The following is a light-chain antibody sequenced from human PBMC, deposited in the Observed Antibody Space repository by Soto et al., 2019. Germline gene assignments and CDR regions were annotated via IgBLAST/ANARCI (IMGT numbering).Light chain of an antibody. CDR1: QSLLHSNGYNY. Sequence: DIVMTQSPLSLPVTPGEPASISCRSSQSLLHSNGYNYLDWYLQKPGQSPQLLIYLGSNRASGVPDRFSGSGSGTAFTLKISRVEADDVGVYYCMQALQTGYTFGQGTKLEIK. J-gene: IGKJ2*01. CDR3: MQALQTGYT. V-gene: IGKV2-28*01. CDR2: LGS.